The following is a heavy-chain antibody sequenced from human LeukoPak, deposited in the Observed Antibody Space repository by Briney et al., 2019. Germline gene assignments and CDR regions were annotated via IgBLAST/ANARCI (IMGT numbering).Heavy chain of an antibody. V-gene: IGHV3-23*01. CDR1: GFTFSSYA. CDR3: AKEGTMVRGVIPFDY. Sequence: GGSLRLSCAASGFTFSSYAMSWVRQAPGKGLEWVSAISGSGGSTYYADSVKGRFTISRDNSKNTLYLQMDNLRAEDTAVYYCAKEGTMVRGVIPFDYWGQGTLVTVSS. CDR2: ISGSGGST. J-gene: IGHJ4*02. D-gene: IGHD3-10*01.